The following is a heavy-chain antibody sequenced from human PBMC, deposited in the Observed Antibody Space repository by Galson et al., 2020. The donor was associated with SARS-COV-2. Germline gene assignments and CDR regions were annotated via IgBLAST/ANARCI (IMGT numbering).Heavy chain of an antibody. Sequence: ASVKVPCKVSGYTLTELSMHWVRQAPGKGLEWMGGFDPEDGETIYAQKFQGRVTMTEDTSTDTAYMELSSLRSEDTAVYYCATAPPYYYDSSGPGGWFDPWGQGTLVTVSS. V-gene: IGHV1-24*01. J-gene: IGHJ5*02. D-gene: IGHD3-22*01. CDR3: ATAPPYYYDSSGPGGWFDP. CDR2: FDPEDGET. CDR1: GYTLTELS.